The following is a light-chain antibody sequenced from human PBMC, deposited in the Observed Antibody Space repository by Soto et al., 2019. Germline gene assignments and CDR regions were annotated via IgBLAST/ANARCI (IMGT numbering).Light chain of an antibody. CDR3: GSFAASNNLV. Sequence: QSALTQPPSASGSPGQSVIISCTGTGSDVGGYNYVSWYQQHPGKAPKLMIYDVNKRPSGVPDRFSGSKSGNTASLTVSGLQAEDEADYYCGSFAASNNLVFGGGTKLTVL. J-gene: IGLJ2*01. CDR1: GSDVGGYNY. V-gene: IGLV2-8*01. CDR2: DVN.